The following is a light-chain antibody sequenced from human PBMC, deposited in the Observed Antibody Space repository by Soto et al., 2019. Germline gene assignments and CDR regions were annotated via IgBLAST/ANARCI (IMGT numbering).Light chain of an antibody. CDR1: ESVIKY. CDR3: NQYSSSPPLT. J-gene: IGKJ5*01. Sequence: EIVLTQSPGTLSLSPGERATISCRASESVIKYLAWYHQKPGQAPRLLILGASSRAAGIPDGFSGSGSGRDVTLTINRRQAEDFAVYYCNQYSSSPPLTFGEGTRLEIK. CDR2: GAS. V-gene: IGKV3-20*01.